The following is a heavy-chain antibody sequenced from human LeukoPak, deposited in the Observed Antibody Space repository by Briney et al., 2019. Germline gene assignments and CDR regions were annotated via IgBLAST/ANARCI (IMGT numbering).Heavy chain of an antibody. D-gene: IGHD2-15*01. Sequence: GGSLRLSCAASGFNFSIYSLNWVRQAPGKGLEWVSAISGSGGSTYYADSVKGRFTISRDNSKNTLYLQMNSLRAEDTAVYYCARGKDCSGGSCQYYFDYWGQGTLVTVSS. CDR2: ISGSGGST. J-gene: IGHJ4*02. V-gene: IGHV3-23*01. CDR3: ARGKDCSGGSCQYYFDY. CDR1: GFNFSIYS.